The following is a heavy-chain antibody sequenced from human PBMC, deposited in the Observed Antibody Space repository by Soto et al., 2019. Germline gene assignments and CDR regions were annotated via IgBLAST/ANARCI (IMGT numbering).Heavy chain of an antibody. J-gene: IGHJ6*02. CDR2: INAGNGNT. Sequence: RASVKVSCKASGYTFTSYAMHWVRQAPGQRLEWMGWINAGNGNTKYSQKFQGRVTITRDTSASTAYMELSSLRSEDTAAYYCARDRGIYDFWSGYYTGFYGMDVWGQGTTVTVSS. CDR1: GYTFTSYA. CDR3: ARDRGIYDFWSGYYTGFYGMDV. D-gene: IGHD3-3*01. V-gene: IGHV1-3*01.